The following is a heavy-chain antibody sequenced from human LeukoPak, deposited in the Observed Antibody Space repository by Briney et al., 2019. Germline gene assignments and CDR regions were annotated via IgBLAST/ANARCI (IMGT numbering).Heavy chain of an antibody. V-gene: IGHV3-7*01. CDR2: IKEDGSEK. J-gene: IGHJ4*02. CDR1: GFTFSSHW. D-gene: IGHD3-3*01. Sequence: GGSLRLSCAASGFTFSSHWMSWVRQAPGKGLEWVANIKEDGSEKYYVDSVKGRFAISRDNAKNSLYLQMNSLRAEDTAVYYCADGEGRPLNYWGRGILVTVSS. CDR3: ADGEGRPLNY.